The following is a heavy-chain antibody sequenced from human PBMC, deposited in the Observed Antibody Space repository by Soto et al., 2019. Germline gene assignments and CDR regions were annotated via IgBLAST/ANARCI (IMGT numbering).Heavy chain of an antibody. Sequence: LGGSLRLSCAASGFTFSSYGMHWVRQAPGKGLEWVAVISYDGSNKYYADSVKGRFTISRDNSKNTLYLQMNSLRAEDTAVYYCAKDRSTMIVDYFDYWGQGTLVTVSS. CDR1: GFTFSSYG. V-gene: IGHV3-30*18. CDR2: ISYDGSNK. D-gene: IGHD3-22*01. J-gene: IGHJ4*02. CDR3: AKDRSTMIVDYFDY.